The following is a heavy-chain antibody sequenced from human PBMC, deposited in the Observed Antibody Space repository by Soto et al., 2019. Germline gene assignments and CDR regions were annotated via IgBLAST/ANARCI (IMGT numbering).Heavy chain of an antibody. CDR3: ARHGKAYCGGDCYVDDAFDI. Sequence: PSETLSLTCTVSGGSISSGGYYWSWIRQHPGKGLEWIGSISFSGSTYYNPSLKSRVTISIDTSKNQFSLRLSSVTAADTAVFYCARHGKAYCGGDCYVDDAFDIWGQGTVVTVSS. J-gene: IGHJ3*02. CDR1: GGSISSGGYY. CDR2: ISFSGST. D-gene: IGHD2-21*02. V-gene: IGHV4-39*01.